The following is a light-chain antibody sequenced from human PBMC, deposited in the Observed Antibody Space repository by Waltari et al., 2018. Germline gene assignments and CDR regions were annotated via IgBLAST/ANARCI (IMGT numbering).Light chain of an antibody. J-gene: IGKJ1*01. CDR3: QQYGNSSWT. CDR1: QSVSSTF. V-gene: IGKV3-20*01. Sequence: EIVLTQSPGTLSLSPGKRATLSCRASQSVSSTFLAWYQQKPGQAPRLFIHGASSRAAGIPDRFSGSGSGTDFTLTISRLEPEDFAVYYCQQYGNSSWTFGQGTKVEIK. CDR2: GAS.